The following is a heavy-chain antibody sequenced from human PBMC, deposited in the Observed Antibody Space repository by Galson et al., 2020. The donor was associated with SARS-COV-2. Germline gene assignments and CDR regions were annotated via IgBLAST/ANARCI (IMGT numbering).Heavy chain of an antibody. CDR3: ARGGIVVVTAPLDY. V-gene: IGHV1-18*04. Sequence: ASVKVSCKTSGYIFSSYGISWVRQAPGQGLEWMGWISAYNGNTNDAQKVQGRVTMTTDTSTSTAHMAVRSLRSDDTAVYYCARGGIVVVTAPLDYWGQGTLVIGSS. CDR2: ISAYNGNT. J-gene: IGHJ4*02. D-gene: IGHD2-21*02. CDR1: GYIFSSYG.